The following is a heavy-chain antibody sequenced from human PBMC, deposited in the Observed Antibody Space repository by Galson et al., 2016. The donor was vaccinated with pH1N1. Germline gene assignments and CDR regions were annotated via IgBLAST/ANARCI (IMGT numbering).Heavy chain of an antibody. CDR3: ARTTSYGPKLDY. Sequence: PALVKPTQTLTLTCTFSWFSLSSSGICVSWIRQPPGKALEWLARIDWDDDKYYTTSLKTRLTISKDTSKNHVVLTMTNMDPVDTATYYCARTTSYGPKLDYWGQGILVTVSS. J-gene: IGHJ4*02. CDR1: WFSLSSSGIC. D-gene: IGHD5-18*01. CDR2: IDWDDDK. V-gene: IGHV2-70*11.